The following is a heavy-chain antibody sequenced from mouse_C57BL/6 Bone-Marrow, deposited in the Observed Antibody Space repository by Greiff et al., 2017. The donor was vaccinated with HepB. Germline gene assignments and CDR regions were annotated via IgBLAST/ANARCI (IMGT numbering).Heavy chain of an antibody. CDR2: IYPRSGYT. Sequence: VKLVESGAELARPGASVKLSCKASGYTFTSYGISWVEQRTGQGLEWIGEIYPRSGYTYYNENFKGKATLTEDKSYSTVYMELRGLTSEDSAVYVGESEDSLFFAYWGQGTLVTVSA. V-gene: IGHV1-81*01. CDR3: ESEDSLFFAY. D-gene: IGHD3-3*01. J-gene: IGHJ3*01. CDR1: GYTFTSYG.